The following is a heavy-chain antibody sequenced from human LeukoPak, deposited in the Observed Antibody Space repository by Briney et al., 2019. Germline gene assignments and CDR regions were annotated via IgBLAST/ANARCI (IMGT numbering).Heavy chain of an antibody. D-gene: IGHD3-16*01. CDR1: GGSIISSNW. J-gene: IGHJ4*02. V-gene: IGHV4-4*02. CDR3: ARELGSGIDY. Sequence: SGTLSLTCTVSGGSIISSNWWSWVRQPPGKGLEWIGEIYHSGSTNYNASLKSRVTISMDKSKNQLSLKLSSVTAADTAVYYCARELGSGIDYWGQGTLVTVSS. CDR2: IYHSGST.